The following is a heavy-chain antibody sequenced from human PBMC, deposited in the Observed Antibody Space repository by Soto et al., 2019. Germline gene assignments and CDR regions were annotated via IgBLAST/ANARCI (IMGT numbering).Heavy chain of an antibody. CDR2: ITSAGDSR. CDR3: AKDVQRRWNDVRH. V-gene: IGHV3-23*01. D-gene: IGHD1-1*01. CDR1: GFTFTNYA. J-gene: IGHJ4*01. Sequence: EVQLLESGGGLVQPGGFLRLSCAASGFTFTNYAMGWVRQAPGKGLEWVSGITSAGDSRFYADSVKGRFTISKDNSKATLFLEMSNLRAEDTAIYYCAKDVQRRWNDVRHWGHGTLVTVSS.